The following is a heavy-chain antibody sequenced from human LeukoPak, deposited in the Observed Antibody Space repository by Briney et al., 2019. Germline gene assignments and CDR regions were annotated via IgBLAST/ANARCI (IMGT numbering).Heavy chain of an antibody. J-gene: IGHJ4*02. V-gene: IGHV1-2*02. CDR1: GYTFTGYY. CDR3: VAFCSSTSCYSGYSSGWYYFDY. CDR2: INPNSGGT. Sequence: ASVKVSCKASGYTFTGYYMHWVRQAPGQGLEWMGWINPNSGGTNYAQKFQGRVTMTRDTSISTAYMELSRLRSDDTAVYYCVAFCSSTSCYSGYSSGWYYFDYWGQGTLVTVSS. D-gene: IGHD2-2*01.